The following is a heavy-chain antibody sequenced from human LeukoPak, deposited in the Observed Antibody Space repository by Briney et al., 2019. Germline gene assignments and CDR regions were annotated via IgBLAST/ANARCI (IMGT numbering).Heavy chain of an antibody. CDR3: ARPTTIFEPNNWFDP. CDR1: GYTFTSYG. V-gene: IGHV1-18*01. D-gene: IGHD3-3*01. Sequence: GASVKVSCKASGYTFTSYGISWVRQAPGQGLEWMGWISAYNGNTNYAQKLQGRVTMTTDTSTSTAYMELRSLRSDDTAVYYCARPTTIFEPNNWFDPWGQGTLVTVSS. CDR2: ISAYNGNT. J-gene: IGHJ5*02.